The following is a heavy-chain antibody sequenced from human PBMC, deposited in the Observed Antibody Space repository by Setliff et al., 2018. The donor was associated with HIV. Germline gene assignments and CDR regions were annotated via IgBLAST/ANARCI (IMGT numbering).Heavy chain of an antibody. CDR2: INHSGST. CDR3: ATGAKNDFWDDPVPNPFDF. CDR1: GGSFSDYF. V-gene: IGHV4-34*01. Sequence: SETLSLTCAVYGGSFSDYFWTWIRQPPGKGLEWIGEINHSGSTNYNPSLKSRVTISVDTSKNQISLKLTSVTAADTAVYYCATGAKNDFWDDPVPNPFDFWGQGTRVT. J-gene: IGHJ3*01. D-gene: IGHD3-3*01.